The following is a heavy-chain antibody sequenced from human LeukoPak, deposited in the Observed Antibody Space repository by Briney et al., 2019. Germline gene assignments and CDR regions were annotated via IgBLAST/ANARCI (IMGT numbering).Heavy chain of an antibody. CDR2: ISWDSGSI. D-gene: IGHD2-2*02. V-gene: IGHV3-9*01. Sequence: GGSLRLSCAASGFTFADYATQWARQAPGKGLGWVSGISWDSGSIGYADSVKCLFSSFRNNGKNSLYLQMNSMRAEDTALYDLAKDVYGSSTSCYRGFYYWGQGTLVTVSS. CDR3: AKDVYGSSTSCYRGFYY. J-gene: IGHJ4*02. CDR1: GFTFADYA.